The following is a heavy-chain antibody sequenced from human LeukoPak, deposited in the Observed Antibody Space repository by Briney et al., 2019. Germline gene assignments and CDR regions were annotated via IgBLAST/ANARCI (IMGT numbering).Heavy chain of an antibody. D-gene: IGHD3-3*01. CDR1: GGSISSYY. J-gene: IGHJ4*02. CDR2: IYTSGST. V-gene: IGHV4-4*07. CDR3: AREREESMYDFWSGYYHSFDY. Sequence: SETLSLTCTVSGGSISSYYWSWIRQPARKGLEWIGRIYTSGSTNYNPSLKSRVTMSVDTSKNQFSLKLSSVTAADTAVYYCAREREESMYDFWSGYYHSFDYWGQGTLVTVSS.